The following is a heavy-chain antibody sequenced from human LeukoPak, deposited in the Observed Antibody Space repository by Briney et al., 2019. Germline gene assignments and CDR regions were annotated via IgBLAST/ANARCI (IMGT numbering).Heavy chain of an antibody. CDR1: VGSISSYY. Sequence: SETLSLTCAVSVGSISSYYWTWIRQSPGKGLEGIGNVFYSGSTNYNPSLKSRVTISIDTSKNPFSLNLTSVTAADTAVYFCASGTVSGVIAPHSFHYWGRGTLVTVSS. D-gene: IGHD3-16*02. CDR3: ASGTVSGVIAPHSFHY. CDR2: VFYSGST. J-gene: IGHJ4*01. V-gene: IGHV4-59*01.